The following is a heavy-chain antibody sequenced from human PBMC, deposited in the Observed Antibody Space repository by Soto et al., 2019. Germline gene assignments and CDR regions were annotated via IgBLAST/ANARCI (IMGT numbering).Heavy chain of an antibody. Sequence: EVQLLESGGGLVRPGGSLRLSCAASGFTFYNYAMNWVRQAPGKGLEWVSTIGGGGDGTYYADSVKGRFTISRDTSRNTMYLQMNSLRAEDTAVYYCAKKGLGSLATYCTTGDCHYAFDVWGQGTLVTVSS. CDR3: AKKGLGSLATYCTTGDCHYAFDV. J-gene: IGHJ3*01. D-gene: IGHD2-8*01. CDR2: IGGGGDGT. CDR1: GFTFYNYA. V-gene: IGHV3-23*01.